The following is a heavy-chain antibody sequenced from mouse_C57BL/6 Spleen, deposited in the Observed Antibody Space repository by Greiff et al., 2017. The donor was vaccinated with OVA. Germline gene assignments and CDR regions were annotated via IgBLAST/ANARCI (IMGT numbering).Heavy chain of an antibody. CDR3: ATMVTTFYYAMDY. CDR2: ISSGSSTI. J-gene: IGHJ4*01. CDR1: GFTFSDYG. Sequence: EVKLMESGGGLVKPGGSLKLSCAASGFTFSDYGMHWVRQAPEKGLEWVAYISSGSSTIYYADTVKGRFTISRDNAKNTLFLQMTSLRSEDTAMYYCATMVTTFYYAMDYWGQGTSVTVSS. D-gene: IGHD2-2*01. V-gene: IGHV5-17*01.